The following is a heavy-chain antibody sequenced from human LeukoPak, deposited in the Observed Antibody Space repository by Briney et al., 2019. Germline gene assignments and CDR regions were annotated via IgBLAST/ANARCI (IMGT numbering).Heavy chain of an antibody. CDR3: ARGDSSSRWSDY. J-gene: IGHJ4*02. D-gene: IGHD6-6*01. V-gene: IGHV3-74*01. CDR2: IKSDGSST. CDR1: GFTLTTYW. Sequence: GGSLRLSCAASGFTLTTYWMHWVRQAPGKGLVWVSRIKSDGSSTSYADSVKGRFTVSRDSAKNTLYLQMNSLRAEDTAVYYCARGDSSSRWSDYWGQGTLVTVSS.